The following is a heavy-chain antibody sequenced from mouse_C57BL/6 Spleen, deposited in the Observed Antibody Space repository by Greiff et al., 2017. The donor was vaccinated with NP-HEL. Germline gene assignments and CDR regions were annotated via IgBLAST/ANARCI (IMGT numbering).Heavy chain of an antibody. D-gene: IGHD3-2*02. J-gene: IGHJ3*01. Sequence: QVQLKESGPELVKPGASVKISCKASGYAFSSSWMNWVKQRPGKGLEWIGRIYPGDGDTNYNGKFKGKATLTADKSSSTAYMQLSSLTSEDSAVYFCARSGDSSGYVFAYWGQGTLVTVSA. CDR2: IYPGDGDT. CDR1: GYAFSSSW. CDR3: ARSGDSSGYVFAY. V-gene: IGHV1-82*01.